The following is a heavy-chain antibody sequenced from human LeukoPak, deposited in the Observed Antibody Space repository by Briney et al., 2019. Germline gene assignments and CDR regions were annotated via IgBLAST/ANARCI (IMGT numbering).Heavy chain of an antibody. J-gene: IGHJ4*02. D-gene: IGHD1-26*01. CDR2: ISSSSGTI. CDR3: ARDRLTSGSYFFDY. CDR1: GFIFSNYN. V-gene: IGHV3-48*01. Sequence: PGGSLRLSCAASGFIFSNYNMNWVRQTPGKGLEWLSYISSSSGTIYYADSVRGRFTISRDNAKNSMYLQMNSLRAEDTAVYYCARDRLTSGSYFFDYWGQGTLVTVSS.